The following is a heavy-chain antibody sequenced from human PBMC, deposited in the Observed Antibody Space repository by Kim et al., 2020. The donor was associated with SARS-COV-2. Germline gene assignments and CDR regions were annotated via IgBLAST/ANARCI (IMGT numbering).Heavy chain of an antibody. CDR3: ARDRGAAEGIDY. D-gene: IGHD6-13*01. J-gene: IGHJ4*02. Sequence: NYAQKFQGRVTITADESTSTAYMELSSLRSEDTAVYYCARDRGAAEGIDYWGQGTLVTVSS. V-gene: IGHV1-69*01.